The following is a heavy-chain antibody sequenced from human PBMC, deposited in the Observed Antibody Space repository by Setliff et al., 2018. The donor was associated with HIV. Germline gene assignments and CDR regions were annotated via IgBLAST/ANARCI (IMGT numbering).Heavy chain of an antibody. D-gene: IGHD3-16*01. V-gene: IGHV1-69*11. CDR2: IIPILDTT. CDR1: GYTFTGYY. Sequence: ASVKVSCKASGYTFTGYYMHWVRQAPGRGLEWIGTIIPILDTTNYAQKFQDRVTITTDESTSTAYMELRSLTSEDTAVYYCARDLDEAVKDADNYVPLDLWGQGTLVTVSS. J-gene: IGHJ5*02. CDR3: ARDLDEAVKDADNYVPLDL.